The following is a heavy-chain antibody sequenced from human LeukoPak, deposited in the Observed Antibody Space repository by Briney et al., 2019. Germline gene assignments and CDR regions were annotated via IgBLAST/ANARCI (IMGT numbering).Heavy chain of an antibody. V-gene: IGHV3-48*01. CDR3: ASSGSGMDV. CDR1: GFRFSNYA. D-gene: IGHD1-26*01. Sequence: QPGGSLRLSCIASGFRFSNYAMSWVRQAPGKGLEWVSYISSSSSTIYYADSVKGRFTISRDNAKNSLYLQMNSLRAEDTAVYYCASSGSGMDVWGQGTTVTVSS. CDR2: ISSSSSTI. J-gene: IGHJ6*02.